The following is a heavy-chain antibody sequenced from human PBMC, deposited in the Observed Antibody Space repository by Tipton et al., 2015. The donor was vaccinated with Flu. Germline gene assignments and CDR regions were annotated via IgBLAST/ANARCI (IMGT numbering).Heavy chain of an antibody. CDR2: IMPMLGTA. J-gene: IGHJ6*02. V-gene: IGHV1-69*01. CDR1: GGTFSNSA. Sequence: QLVQSGAEVKKPGSSVKISCKASGGTFSNSAFSWVRQAPGQGLEWMGGIMPMLGTAKYAQKFQGGLTITADESTSTVYMELSSLRSEDTAAYFCAALDEVAGDNYYGMDVWGRGTTVTVSS. D-gene: IGHD3-16*01. CDR3: AALDEVAGDNYYGMDV.